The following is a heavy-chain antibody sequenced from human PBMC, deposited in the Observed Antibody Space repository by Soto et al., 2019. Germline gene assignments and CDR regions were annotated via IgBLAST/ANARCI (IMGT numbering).Heavy chain of an antibody. CDR1: GFTFSSYA. Sequence: PGGSLRLSCAASGFTFSSYAMSWVRQAPGKGLEWVSAISGSGGSTYYADSVKGRFTISRDNSKNTLYLQMNSLRAEGTAVYYCARSMYGDLYYFDYWGQGTLVTVSS. J-gene: IGHJ4*02. V-gene: IGHV3-23*01. CDR2: ISGSGGST. D-gene: IGHD4-17*01. CDR3: ARSMYGDLYYFDY.